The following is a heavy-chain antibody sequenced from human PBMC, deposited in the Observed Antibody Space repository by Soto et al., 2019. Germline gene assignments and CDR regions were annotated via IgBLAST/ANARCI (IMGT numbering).Heavy chain of an antibody. J-gene: IGHJ6*04. Sequence: GESLKISCKGSGYSFTSYWIGWVRQMPGKGLEWMGIIYPGDSDTRYSPSFQGQVTISADKSISTAYLQWSSLKASDTAMYYCARTAAAGKYYTGTDVWGKGTTLTVP. D-gene: IGHD6-13*01. CDR1: GYSFTSYW. CDR2: IYPGDSDT. CDR3: ARTAAAGKYYTGTDV. V-gene: IGHV5-51*01.